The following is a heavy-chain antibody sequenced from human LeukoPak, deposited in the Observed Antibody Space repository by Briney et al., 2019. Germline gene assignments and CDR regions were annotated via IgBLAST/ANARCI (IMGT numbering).Heavy chain of an antibody. CDR1: GYTFTSYG. CDR2: ISAYNGNT. D-gene: IGHD6-19*01. J-gene: IGHJ6*02. CDR3: ARNQKKYSSGWWSFYYYYYYGMDV. V-gene: IGHV1-18*01. Sequence: ASVTVSCKASGYTFTSYGISWVRQAPGQGLEWMGWISAYNGNTNYAQKLQGRVTMTTDTSTSTAYMELRSLRSDDTAVYYCARNQKKYSSGWWSFYYYYYYGMDVWGQGTTVTVSS.